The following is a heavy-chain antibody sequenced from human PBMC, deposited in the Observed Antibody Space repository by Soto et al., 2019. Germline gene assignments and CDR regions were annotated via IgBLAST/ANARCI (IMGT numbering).Heavy chain of an antibody. J-gene: IGHJ5*02. V-gene: IGHV4-30-2*01. D-gene: IGHD3-10*01. CDR2: IYHSGST. CDR1: GGSISSGGYS. CDR3: ASARYYYGSGSYYGWFDP. Sequence: KTSETLSLTYAVSGGSISSGGYSWSWIRQPPGKGLEWIGYIYHSGSTYYNPSLKSRVTISVDRSKNQFSLKLSSVTAADTAVYYCASARYYYGSGSYYGWFDPWGQGTLVTVSS.